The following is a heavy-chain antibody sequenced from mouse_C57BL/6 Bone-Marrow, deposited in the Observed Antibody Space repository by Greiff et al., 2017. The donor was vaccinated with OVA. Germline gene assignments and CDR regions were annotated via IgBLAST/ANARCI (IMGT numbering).Heavy chain of an antibody. CDR3: ARWGLWAMDY. CDR2: INPNNGGT. V-gene: IGHV1-26*01. D-gene: IGHD3-3*01. Sequence: EVQLQQSGPELVKPGASVKISCKASGYTFTDYYMNWVKQSHGKSLEWIGDINPNNGGTSYNQKFKGKATLTVDKSSSTASMELRSLTSEDSAVYYCARWGLWAMDYWGQGTSVTVSS. J-gene: IGHJ4*01. CDR1: GYTFTDYY.